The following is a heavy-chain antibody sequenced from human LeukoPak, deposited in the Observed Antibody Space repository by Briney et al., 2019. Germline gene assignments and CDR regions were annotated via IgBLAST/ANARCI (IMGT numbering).Heavy chain of an antibody. CDR1: GFTFSSYS. Sequence: PGGSLRLSCAASGFTFSSYSMNWVRQAPGKGLEWVSYISSSSSTIYYADSVKGRFTISRDNAKNSLYLQMNSLRAEDTAVYYCARDLSPDPSAWENYFDYWGQGTLVTVSS. D-gene: IGHD1-26*01. J-gene: IGHJ4*02. CDR2: ISSSSSTI. V-gene: IGHV3-48*01. CDR3: ARDLSPDPSAWENYFDY.